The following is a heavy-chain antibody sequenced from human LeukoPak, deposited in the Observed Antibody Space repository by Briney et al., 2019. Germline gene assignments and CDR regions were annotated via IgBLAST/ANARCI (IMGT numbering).Heavy chain of an antibody. Sequence: GASVKVSCKASGGTFSSYAISWVRQAPGQGLEWMGGIIPIFGTANYAQKFQGRVTITTDESTSTAYMELSSLRSEDTAVYYCARVYRSSSSDYYYYYMDVWGKGTTVTVSS. D-gene: IGHD6-6*01. CDR2: IIPIFGTA. CDR1: GGTFSSYA. CDR3: ARVYRSSSSDYYYYYMDV. J-gene: IGHJ6*03. V-gene: IGHV1-69*05.